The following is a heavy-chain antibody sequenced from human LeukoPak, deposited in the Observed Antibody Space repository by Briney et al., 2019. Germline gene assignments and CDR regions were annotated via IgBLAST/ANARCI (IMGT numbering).Heavy chain of an antibody. CDR3: ARATYYYGSGNQFDY. V-gene: IGHV4-34*01. D-gene: IGHD3-10*01. J-gene: IGHJ4*02. Sequence: SETLSLTCAVYGGSFSGYYWSWIRQPPGKGLEWIGEINHSGSTNYNPSLKSRVTISVDTSKNQFSLKLSSVTAADTAVYYCARATYYYGSGNQFDYWGQGTLVTVSS. CDR2: INHSGST. CDR1: GGSFSGYY.